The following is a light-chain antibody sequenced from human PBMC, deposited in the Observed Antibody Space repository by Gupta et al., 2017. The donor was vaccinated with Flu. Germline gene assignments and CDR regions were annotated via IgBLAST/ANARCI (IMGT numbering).Light chain of an antibody. CDR3: KQDKQTSLT. Sequence: TLEASAGDRGSINSLASKSSCKWLDWYQQKPGKAPKLLIYLGSSGESGVPERFSGSGSGTDFTLKISGVQAEDVGIYYCKQDKQTSLTFGEGTKVEIK. CDR2: LGS. J-gene: IGKJ4*02. V-gene: IGKV1-5*03. CDR1: KSSCKW.